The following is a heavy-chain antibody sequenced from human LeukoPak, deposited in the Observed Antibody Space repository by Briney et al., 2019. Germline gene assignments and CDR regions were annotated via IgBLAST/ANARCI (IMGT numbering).Heavy chain of an antibody. Sequence: ASVKVSCKASGYTFTSYAMHWVRQAPGQGLEWMGWINAGNGNTKYSQKFQGRVTITRDTSASTAYMELSSLRSEDTAVYYCARGHVLLWFGELDYWGQGTLVTVSS. CDR2: INAGNGNT. D-gene: IGHD3-10*01. CDR1: GYTFTSYA. V-gene: IGHV1-3*01. CDR3: ARGHVLLWFGELDY. J-gene: IGHJ4*02.